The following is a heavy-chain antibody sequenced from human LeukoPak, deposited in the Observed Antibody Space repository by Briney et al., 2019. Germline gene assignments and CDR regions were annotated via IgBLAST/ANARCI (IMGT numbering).Heavy chain of an antibody. CDR2: INSDGSIT. V-gene: IGHV3-74*01. CDR3: VSQWFGEFSNY. Sequence: GASLRLSCAASGFTFSRYLMQWVRQAPGKGLVWVSTINSDGSITRYADFVKGRFTVSRDNAKNTLYLQMNSLRVEDTAVYYCVSQWFGEFSNYWGQGILVTVSS. D-gene: IGHD3-10*01. J-gene: IGHJ4*02. CDR1: GFTFSRYL.